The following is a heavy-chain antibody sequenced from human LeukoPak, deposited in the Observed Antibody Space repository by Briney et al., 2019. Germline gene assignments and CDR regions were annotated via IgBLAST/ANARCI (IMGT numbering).Heavy chain of an antibody. CDR1: GFTFSSYS. CDR3: AQTSGFLVSRFG. D-gene: IGHD3-3*01. J-gene: IGHJ4*02. Sequence: TGGSLRLSCAASGFTFSSYSMNWVRQAPGKGLEWVSTIGGSGANAYYADSVRGRFAMARDNSNNTLYLDMNSLRAEDTAVYYCAQTSGFLVSRFGWGQGTLVTVSS. CDR2: IGGSGANA. V-gene: IGHV3-23*01.